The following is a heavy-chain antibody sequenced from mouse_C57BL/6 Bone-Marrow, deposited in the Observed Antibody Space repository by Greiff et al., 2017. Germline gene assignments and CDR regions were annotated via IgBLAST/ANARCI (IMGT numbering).Heavy chain of an antibody. CDR3: ARKGEYAPFDY. Sequence: VQLQQSGAELVMPGASVKLSCKASGYTFTSYWMHWVKQRPGQGLEWIGEIDPSDSYTNYNQKFKGKSTLTVDKSSSTAYMQLSSLTSEDSAVYYCARKGEYAPFDYWGQGTTLTVSS. CDR2: IDPSDSYT. CDR1: GYTFTSYW. D-gene: IGHD2-10*02. V-gene: IGHV1-69*01. J-gene: IGHJ2*01.